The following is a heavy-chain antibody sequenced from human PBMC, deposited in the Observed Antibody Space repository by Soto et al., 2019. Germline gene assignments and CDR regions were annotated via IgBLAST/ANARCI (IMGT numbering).Heavy chain of an antibody. CDR1: GYSFTSYW. V-gene: IGHV5-51*01. CDR2: IYPGDSDT. Sequence: GESLKISCKGSGYSFTSYWIGWVRQMPGKGLEWMGIIYPGDSDTRYSPSFQGQVTISADKSISTAYLQWSSLKASDTAMYYCAGLNPITIFGVEPYGMDVWGQGTTVPVSS. CDR3: AGLNPITIFGVEPYGMDV. J-gene: IGHJ6*02. D-gene: IGHD3-3*01.